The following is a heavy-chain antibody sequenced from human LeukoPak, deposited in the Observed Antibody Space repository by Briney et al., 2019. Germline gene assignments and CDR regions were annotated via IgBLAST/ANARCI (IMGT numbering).Heavy chain of an antibody. J-gene: IGHJ4*02. CDR3: ASVLRFLEWSPSFDY. CDR2: IIPILGIA. V-gene: IGHV1-69*04. CDR1: GGTFSSYA. D-gene: IGHD3-3*01. Sequence: ASVKVSCKASGGTFSSYAISWVRQAPGQGLEWMGRIIPILGIANYAQKFQGRVTITADESTSTAYMELSSLRSEDTAVYYCASVLRFLEWSPSFDYWGQGTLVTVSS.